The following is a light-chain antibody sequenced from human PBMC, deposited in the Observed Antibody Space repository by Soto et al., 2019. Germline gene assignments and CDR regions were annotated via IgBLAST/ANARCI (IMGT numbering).Light chain of an antibody. V-gene: IGKV1-27*01. CDR3: QKHDAAPLT. CDR2: TSS. J-gene: IGKJ4*01. Sequence: DIQMTQSPSSLSASVGDRVTITCRASQGISNYLSWYQQRPGKVPKLLIYTSSTLQSGVPTRFSGSGSGTDFTLTISSLQPEDVATYYCQKHDAAPLTFGGGTKVDIK. CDR1: QGISNY.